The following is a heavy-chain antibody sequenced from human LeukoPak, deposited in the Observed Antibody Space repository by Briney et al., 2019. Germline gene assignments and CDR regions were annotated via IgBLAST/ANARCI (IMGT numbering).Heavy chain of an antibody. Sequence: GGSLRLSCAASGFTFSSYEMNWVRQAPGKGLEWVSYISSSGSTIYYADSVKGRFTISRDNAKNSLYLQMNSLRSEDTAVYYCARDNSVRDEAWWFNPWGQGTLVTVSS. CDR2: ISSSGSTI. J-gene: IGHJ5*02. V-gene: IGHV3-48*03. CDR3: ARDNSVRDEAWWFNP. CDR1: GFTFSSYE. D-gene: IGHD5-24*01.